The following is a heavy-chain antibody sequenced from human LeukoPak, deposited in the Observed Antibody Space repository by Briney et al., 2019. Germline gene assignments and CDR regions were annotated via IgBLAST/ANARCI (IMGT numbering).Heavy chain of an antibody. CDR3: ARRHHFGFLDS. Sequence: PGGSLRLSCAASGVMFPSYCMTWVRQAPGKGLEWVASIKQDGSEKYYVDSVKGRFTISRDNAKNSVYLQMNSLRAEDTAVYYCARRHHFGFLDSWGQGTLVTVSS. CDR1: GVMFPSYC. D-gene: IGHD3-10*01. J-gene: IGHJ4*02. CDR2: IKQDGSEK. V-gene: IGHV3-7*04.